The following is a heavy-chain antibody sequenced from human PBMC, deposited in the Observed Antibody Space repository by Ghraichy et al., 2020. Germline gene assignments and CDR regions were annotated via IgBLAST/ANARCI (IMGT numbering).Heavy chain of an antibody. D-gene: IGHD3-9*01. CDR3: GRGRLLTGSGGTRYYGMDV. V-gene: IGHV1-46*03. Sequence: ASVKVSCKASGYTFTSYYVLWVRQAPGQGLEWMGMISPSGDSTTYAQIFQGRVTMTRDTFTNTVYMELSSLRSEDTAMYYCGRGRLLTGSGGTRYYGMDVWGQVTTVTVSS. CDR1: GYTFTSYY. CDR2: ISPSGDST. J-gene: IGHJ6*02.